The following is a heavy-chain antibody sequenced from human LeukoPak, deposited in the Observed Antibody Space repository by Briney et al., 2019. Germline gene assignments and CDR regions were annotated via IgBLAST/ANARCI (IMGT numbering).Heavy chain of an antibody. CDR1: GSSFSSYW. V-gene: IGHV5-51*01. Sequence: GASLQISCKGSGSSFSSYWIGWVRQLPGKGLEWMGLIHPGDSITRYSPSFQGQVTISADKSISTAYVQWSSLGASDTAMYYCARHRHGGNLLDSWGQGTLVTVSS. D-gene: IGHD4-23*01. CDR2: IHPGDSIT. CDR3: ARHRHGGNLLDS. J-gene: IGHJ4*02.